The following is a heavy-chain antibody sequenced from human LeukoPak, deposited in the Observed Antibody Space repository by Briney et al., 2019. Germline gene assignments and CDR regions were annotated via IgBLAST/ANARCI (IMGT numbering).Heavy chain of an antibody. CDR3: ALPYYGSGSLNWFDP. J-gene: IGHJ5*02. D-gene: IGHD3-10*01. CDR2: IIPILGIA. Sequence: GASVKVSCKASGGTFSSYTISWVRQAPGQGLEWMGWIIPILGIANYAQKFQGRVTITADKSTSTAYMELSSLRSEDTAVYYCALPYYGSGSLNWFDPWGQGTLVTVSS. V-gene: IGHV1-69*02. CDR1: GGTFSSYT.